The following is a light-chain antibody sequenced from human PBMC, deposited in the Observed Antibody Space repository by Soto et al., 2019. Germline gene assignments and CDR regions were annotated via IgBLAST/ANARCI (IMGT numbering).Light chain of an antibody. CDR2: AAS. CDR3: QQYKNWPAIT. CDR1: QGISSY. J-gene: IGKJ5*01. V-gene: IGKV1-9*01. Sequence: DIQMTQSPSTLSGSVGYRVTITCRSSQGISSYLAWYQQKPGKAPKLLIYAASTLQSGVPSRFSGSGSGTEFTLTISSLQPEDFAVYYCQQYKNWPAITFGQGTRLEIK.